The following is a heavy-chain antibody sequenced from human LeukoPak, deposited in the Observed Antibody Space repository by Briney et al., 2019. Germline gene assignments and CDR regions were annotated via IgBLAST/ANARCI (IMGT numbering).Heavy chain of an antibody. Sequence: PGGSLRLSCAASGFTFSSYSMNWVRQAPEKGLEWVSSISSSSSYIYYADSVKGRFTISRDNAKSSLYLQMNSLRAEDTAVYYCARAMYSYGYFDYWGQGTLVTVSS. D-gene: IGHD5-18*01. J-gene: IGHJ4*02. CDR3: ARAMYSYGYFDY. CDR1: GFTFSSYS. CDR2: ISSSSSYI. V-gene: IGHV3-21*01.